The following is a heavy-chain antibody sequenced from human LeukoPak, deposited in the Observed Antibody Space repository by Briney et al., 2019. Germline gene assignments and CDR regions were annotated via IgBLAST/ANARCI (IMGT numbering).Heavy chain of an antibody. CDR3: ARGVRDGYKTFDY. CDR2: IDYRGRT. Sequence: SATLSLTCAVYGGSFSGYYWSWIRQHPGKGLEWIGHIDYRGRTNYNPSLKSRVTISVDTSENQFSLRLSSVTAADTAVYYCARGVRDGYKTFDYWGQGTLVTVSS. D-gene: IGHD5-24*01. V-gene: IGHV4-34*09. CDR1: GGSFSGYY. J-gene: IGHJ4*02.